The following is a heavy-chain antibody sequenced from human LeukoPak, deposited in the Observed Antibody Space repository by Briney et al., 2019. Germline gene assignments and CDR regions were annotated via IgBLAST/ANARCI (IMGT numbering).Heavy chain of an antibody. CDR2: INSDGSST. J-gene: IGHJ6*03. Sequence: GGSLRLSCAASGFTFSSYWMHWVRQAPGKGLVWVSRINSDGSSTSYADSVKGRFTISIDNAKNTLYLQMNSLRAEDTAVYYCAKDTRVTYYYDSSGSGYMDVWGKGTTVTVSS. CDR1: GFTFSSYW. D-gene: IGHD3-22*01. V-gene: IGHV3-74*01. CDR3: AKDTRVTYYYDSSGSGYMDV.